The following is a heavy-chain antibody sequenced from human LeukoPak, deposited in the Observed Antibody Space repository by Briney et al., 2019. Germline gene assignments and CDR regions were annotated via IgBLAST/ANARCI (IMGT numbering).Heavy chain of an antibody. CDR3: AKSGSSSWFLDY. D-gene: IGHD6-13*01. V-gene: IGHV3-7*01. CDR2: INRDGSQT. Sequence: GGSLRLSCAASGFSLSAYWMTWVRQAPGKGLEWVANINRDGSQTNHVDSVKGRFTISRDNARNSLYLQMNSLTAEDTAVYYCAKSGSSSWFLDYWGQGALVTVSS. CDR1: GFSLSAYW. J-gene: IGHJ4*02.